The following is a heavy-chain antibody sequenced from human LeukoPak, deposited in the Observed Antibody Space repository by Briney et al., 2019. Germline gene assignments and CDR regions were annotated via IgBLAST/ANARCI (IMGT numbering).Heavy chain of an antibody. J-gene: IGHJ3*01. Sequence: SGPTLVKPSETLSLTCTVSGGSISSYYWSWVRQPPGKGPEWIGLVYYTGSTNDSPSLKSRVTISVDTSKNQFSLKLRSVTAADTAVYYCARISSSNWYNERGAFDVWGQGTMVTVSP. D-gene: IGHD6-13*01. CDR2: VYYTGST. V-gene: IGHV4-59*01. CDR1: GGSISSYY. CDR3: ARISSSNWYNERGAFDV.